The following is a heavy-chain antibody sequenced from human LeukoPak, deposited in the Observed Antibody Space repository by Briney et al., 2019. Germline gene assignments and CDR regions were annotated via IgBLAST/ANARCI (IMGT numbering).Heavy chain of an antibody. CDR3: ARDSRRGYDSSGYNFDY. V-gene: IGHV3-66*01. Sequence: GGSLGLSCAASGFTVSSNYMNWVRQAPGKGLEWVSVIYSGGSTHYADSVKGRFTISRDNSKNTLYLQMNSLRAEDTAVYYCARDSRRGYDSSGYNFDYWGQGTLVTVSS. CDR2: IYSGGST. CDR1: GFTVSSNY. D-gene: IGHD3-22*01. J-gene: IGHJ4*02.